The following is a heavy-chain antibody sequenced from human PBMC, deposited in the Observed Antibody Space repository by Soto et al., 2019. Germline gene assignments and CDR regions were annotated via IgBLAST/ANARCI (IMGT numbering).Heavy chain of an antibody. CDR3: ARGGYGDYRNRGLYFDY. D-gene: IGHD4-17*01. CDR2: IYYSGST. Sequence: QVQLQESGPGLVKPSQTLSLTCTVSGGSISSGGYSWSWIRQHPGKGLEWIGYIYYSGSTYYNPSLKSRVTISVDTSKNQFSLKLSSVTAADTAVYYCARGGYGDYRNRGLYFDYWGQGTLVTVSS. J-gene: IGHJ4*02. CDR1: GGSISSGGYS. V-gene: IGHV4-31*03.